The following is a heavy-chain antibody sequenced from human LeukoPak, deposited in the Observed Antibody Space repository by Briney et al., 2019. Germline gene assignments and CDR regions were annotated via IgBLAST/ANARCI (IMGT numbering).Heavy chain of an antibody. J-gene: IGHJ6*02. D-gene: IGHD6-13*01. CDR2: IYPGDSDT. CDR3: ARRGRIAAAGTNYYYGMDV. Sequence: GASLQISCKGSGSIFTSYWIGWGRPLPGKGLEGRGIIYPGDSDTRYSPSFQGQVTISADKSITTAYLQWSSLKASDTAMYYCARRGRIAAAGTNYYYGMDVWGQGTTVTVSS. V-gene: IGHV5-51*01. CDR1: GSIFTSYW.